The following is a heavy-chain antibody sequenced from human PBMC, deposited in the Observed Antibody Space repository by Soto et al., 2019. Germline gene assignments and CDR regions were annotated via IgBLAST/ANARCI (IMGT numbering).Heavy chain of an antibody. Sequence: EVQLVESGGGLVKPGGSLRLSCAASGFTFSTYSMNWVRQAPGKGLEWVSSISSSSTYIYYADSVKGRFTISRDNAKNTLYLKMNSLRAEDTAVYYCARDRHDSSGYYCPFDYWGQGTLVTVSS. CDR1: GFTFSTYS. J-gene: IGHJ4*02. V-gene: IGHV3-21*01. D-gene: IGHD3-22*01. CDR3: ARDRHDSSGYYCPFDY. CDR2: ISSSSTYI.